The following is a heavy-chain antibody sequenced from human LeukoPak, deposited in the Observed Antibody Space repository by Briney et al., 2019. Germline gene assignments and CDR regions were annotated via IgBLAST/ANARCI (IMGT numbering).Heavy chain of an antibody. D-gene: IGHD3-3*01. Sequence: GGSLRLSCAASGFTFDDYAMHWVRQAPGKGLVWVSRINSDGSSTSYADSVKGRFTISRDNAKNTLYLQMNSLRAEDTAVYYCARDSHPYDFWSGYSYNWFDPWGQGTLVTVSS. V-gene: IGHV3-74*01. J-gene: IGHJ5*02. CDR1: GFTFDDYA. CDR2: INSDGSST. CDR3: ARDSHPYDFWSGYSYNWFDP.